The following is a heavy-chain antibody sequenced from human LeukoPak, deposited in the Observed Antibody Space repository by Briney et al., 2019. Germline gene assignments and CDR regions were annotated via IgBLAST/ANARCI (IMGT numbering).Heavy chain of an antibody. CDR3: ARGSLIQYRNGWTHDY. V-gene: IGHV3-48*03. Sequence: GGSLRLSCAASGFTFSSYEMNWVRQAPGKGLEWISHMSNSGTVTYYTDSVKGRFTISRDNAKNSLYLQMNSLRAEDTAVYYCARGSLIQYRNGWTHDYWGQGTLVTVSS. J-gene: IGHJ4*02. CDR1: GFTFSSYE. D-gene: IGHD6-19*01. CDR2: MSNSGTVT.